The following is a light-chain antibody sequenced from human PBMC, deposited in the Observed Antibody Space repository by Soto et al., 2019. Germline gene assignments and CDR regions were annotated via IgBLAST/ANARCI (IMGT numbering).Light chain of an antibody. Sequence: DIQMTQSPSSLSTSVGDRVTITCRASQSISSYLNWYQQKPGKAPKLLIYAASSLQSGVPSRFSGSGSGTEFTLTIGSLQPEDFAVYYCQQYYNWPRTFGQGTKVDIK. V-gene: IGKV1-39*01. CDR2: AAS. CDR1: QSISSY. J-gene: IGKJ1*01. CDR3: QQYYNWPRT.